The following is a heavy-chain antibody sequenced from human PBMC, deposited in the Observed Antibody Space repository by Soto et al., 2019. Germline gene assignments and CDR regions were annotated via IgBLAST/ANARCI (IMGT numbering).Heavy chain of an antibody. V-gene: IGHV2-5*02. D-gene: IGHD2-21*02. CDR1: GFSLSTGGVG. CDR3: VQSRCGGDCLRSYSSHYYYGVDV. CDR2: IYWDNDK. Sequence: QITLKESGPSLVKPTQPLTLTCTFSGFSLSTGGVGVGWIRQPPGKALEWLALIYWDNDKRYSTSLKSRLTVTKNTSKSQVVLTMPNMNPLDTATYYCVQSRCGGDCLRSYSSHYYYGVDVWGQGTTVTVCS. J-gene: IGHJ6*02.